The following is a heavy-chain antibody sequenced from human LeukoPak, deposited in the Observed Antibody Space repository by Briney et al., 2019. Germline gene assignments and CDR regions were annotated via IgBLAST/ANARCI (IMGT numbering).Heavy chain of an antibody. CDR3: ARRRASYSDSSGYYYGGWFDP. V-gene: IGHV4-39*01. J-gene: IGHJ5*02. CDR1: GGSLSSSSYY. Sequence: SETLSLTCTVSGGSLSSSSYYWGWIRQPPGKGLEWIGSIYYSGSTQYNPSLKSRVTISVDTSKNQFSLKLSSVTAADTAVYYCARRRASYSDSSGYYYGGWFDPWGQGTLVTVSS. D-gene: IGHD3-22*01. CDR2: IYYSGST.